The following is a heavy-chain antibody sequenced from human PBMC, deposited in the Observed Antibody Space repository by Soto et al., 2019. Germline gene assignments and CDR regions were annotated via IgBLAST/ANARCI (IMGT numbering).Heavy chain of an antibody. D-gene: IGHD6-13*01. CDR3: ASSNIAAAGFYYYGMDV. CDR1: GSSISSYY. CDR2: IYYYGST. V-gene: IGHV4-59*01. J-gene: IGHJ6*02. Sequence: SETLSLTCTVSGSSISSYYWSWIRQPPGKGLEWIGYIYYYGSTNYNPSLKSRVTISVDTSKNQFSLKLSSVTAADTAVYYCASSNIAAAGFYYYGMDVWGRGTTVTVSS.